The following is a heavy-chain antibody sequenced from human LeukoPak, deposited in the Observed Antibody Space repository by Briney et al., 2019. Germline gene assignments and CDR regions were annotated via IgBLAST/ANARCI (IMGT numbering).Heavy chain of an antibody. CDR1: GFTFDDYA. CDR3: LRGRYSGYAEQ. D-gene: IGHD5-12*01. J-gene: IGHJ4*02. CDR2: INSDGSSS. V-gene: IGHV3-74*01. Sequence: PGRSPRLSCAASGFTFDDYAMHWVRQAPGKGLEWVSRINSDGSSSNYADSVEGRFTVSRDNAKNTLYLQMNSLRAEDTAVYYCLRGRYSGYAEQGGQGTLVTVSS.